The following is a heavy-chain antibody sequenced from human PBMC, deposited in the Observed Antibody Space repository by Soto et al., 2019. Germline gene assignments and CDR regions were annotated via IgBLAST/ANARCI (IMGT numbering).Heavy chain of an antibody. CDR3: TKSSGGSSSVGMDY. D-gene: IGHD6-6*01. CDR1: GFIFKNYA. CDR2: ITRDGYNK. J-gene: IGHJ4*02. Sequence: QVRLVESGGGVVQPGRSLRLSCAVSGFIFKNYALNWVRQAPGKGLEWVASITRDGYNKYYADSVKGRFTISRDNSKNTLSLQMTALRIEDSSVYYCTKSSGGSSSVGMDYWGQGTLVTVSS. V-gene: IGHV3-30*04.